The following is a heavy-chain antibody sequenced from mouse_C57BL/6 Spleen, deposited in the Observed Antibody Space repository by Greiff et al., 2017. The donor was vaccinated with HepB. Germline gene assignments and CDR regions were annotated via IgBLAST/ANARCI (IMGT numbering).Heavy chain of an antibody. Sequence: VQLQQSGTELVKPGASVKLSCKASGYTFTSYWMHWVKQRPGQGLEWIGNINPSNGGTNYNEKFKSKATLTVDKSSSTSYMQLSSLTSEDSAVYYGARWGGLLRGYFDYWGQGTTLTVSS. CDR3: ARWGGLLRGYFDY. CDR1: GYTFTSYW. J-gene: IGHJ2*01. V-gene: IGHV1-53*01. D-gene: IGHD2-3*01. CDR2: INPSNGGT.